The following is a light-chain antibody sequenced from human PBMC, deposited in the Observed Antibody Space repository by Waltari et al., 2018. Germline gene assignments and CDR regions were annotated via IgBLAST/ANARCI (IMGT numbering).Light chain of an antibody. Sequence: DIQMTQSPSSLSASVGDTVTITCRESQSISSWLAWYQQKRGKAPKLLIYKASSLQSGVPSRFSGSGSGTDFTLTISSLQPEDFATYYCLQYSSSPWTFGQGTKVEIK. CDR1: QSISSW. CDR2: KAS. J-gene: IGKJ1*01. V-gene: IGKV1D-16*01. CDR3: LQYSSSPWT.